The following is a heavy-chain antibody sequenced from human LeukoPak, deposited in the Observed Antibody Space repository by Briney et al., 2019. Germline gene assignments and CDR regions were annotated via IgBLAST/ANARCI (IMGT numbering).Heavy chain of an antibody. J-gene: IGHJ5*02. CDR3: ARGDSMFDP. V-gene: IGHV4-34*01. CDR2: INHREST. CDR1: GVSLSGYY. D-gene: IGHD2/OR15-2a*01. Sequence: PSETLSLTCAVYGVSLSGYYWSWIRQPPGKGLEWIAQINHRESTNYNPSLKSRVTISVDTYKNQLSLKLSSVTAADTAVYYCARGDSMFDPWGQGTLVTVSS.